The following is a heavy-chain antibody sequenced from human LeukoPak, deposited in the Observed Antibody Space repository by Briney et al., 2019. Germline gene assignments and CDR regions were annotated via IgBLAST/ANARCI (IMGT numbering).Heavy chain of an antibody. V-gene: IGHV4-34*09. J-gene: IGHJ5*02. D-gene: IGHD2-15*01. CDR2: INHNGST. CDR3: ARDVVADSRGGPAVRGWFDP. CDR1: SGSYSDYY. Sequence: SETLSLTCAVYSGSYSDYYCSSTRQPPGKGLEWIGQINHNGSTYYNPSLKSRVTISVDTSKNQFSLKLSSVTAADTAVYYCARDVVADSRGGPAVRGWFDPWGQGTLVTVSS.